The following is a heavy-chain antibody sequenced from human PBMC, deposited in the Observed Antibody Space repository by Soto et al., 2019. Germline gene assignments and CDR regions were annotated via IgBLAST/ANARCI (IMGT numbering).Heavy chain of an antibody. CDR1: GGSISSSSYY. CDR2: IYYSGST. J-gene: IGHJ3*02. V-gene: IGHV4-39*01. CDR3: ARGLIVVVPAAIQDAFDI. Sequence: SETLSLTCTVSGGSISSSSYYWGWIRQPPGKGLEWIGSIYYSGSTYYNPSLKSRVTISVDTSKNQFSLKLSSVTAADTAVYYCARGLIVVVPAAIQDAFDIWGQGTMVTVSS. D-gene: IGHD2-2*02.